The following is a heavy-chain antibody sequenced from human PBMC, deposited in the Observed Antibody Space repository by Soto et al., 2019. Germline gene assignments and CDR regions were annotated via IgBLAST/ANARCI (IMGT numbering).Heavy chain of an antibody. CDR1: GFTFSSYW. Sequence: PGGSLRLSCAASGFTFSSYWMSWVRQAPGKGLEWVANIKQDGSEKYYVDSVEGRFTISRDNAKNSLYLQMNSLRAEDTAVYYCARIRGKGYDFWSGYYYYYGMDVWGQGTTVTVSS. CDR2: IKQDGSEK. J-gene: IGHJ6*02. V-gene: IGHV3-7*03. D-gene: IGHD3-3*01. CDR3: ARIRGKGYDFWSGYYYYYGMDV.